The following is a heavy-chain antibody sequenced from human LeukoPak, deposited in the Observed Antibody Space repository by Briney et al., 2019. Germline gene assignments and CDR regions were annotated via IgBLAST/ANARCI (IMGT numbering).Heavy chain of an antibody. Sequence: GGSLRLSCAASGFTFSSYGMHWVRQVPGKGLEWVAFIRYDASNKYYADSVKGRFTISRDNSKNTLYLQMNSLRAEDTAVYYCAKDPTPSSSAPPRGGQGTLVTVSS. CDR3: AKDPTPSSSAPPR. CDR2: IRYDASNK. V-gene: IGHV3-30*02. CDR1: GFTFSSYG. J-gene: IGHJ4*02. D-gene: IGHD6-6*01.